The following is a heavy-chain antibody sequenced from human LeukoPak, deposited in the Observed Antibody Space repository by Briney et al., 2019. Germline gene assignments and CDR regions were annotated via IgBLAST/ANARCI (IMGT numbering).Heavy chain of an antibody. CDR1: GYTFTGYY. Sequence: ASVKVSCKASGYTFTGYYMHWVRQAPGQGLEWMGWTNPNSGGTNYAQKFQARVTMTRDTSISTSYMELRSLRSDDTAVYYCARVQGGYCSGGSCLDYYYYYMDVWGKGTTVTVSS. D-gene: IGHD2-15*01. CDR2: TNPNSGGT. CDR3: ARVQGGYCSGGSCLDYYYYYMDV. J-gene: IGHJ6*03. V-gene: IGHV1-2*02.